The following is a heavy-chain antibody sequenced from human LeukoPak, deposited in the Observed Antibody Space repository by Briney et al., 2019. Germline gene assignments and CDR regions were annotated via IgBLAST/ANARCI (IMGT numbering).Heavy chain of an antibody. CDR2: IRYDGSNK. CDR1: GFTFSSYG. Sequence: GGSLRLSCAASGFTFSSYGMHWVRQAPGKGLEWVAFIRYDGSNKYYADSVKGRFTISRDNSKNTLYLQMNSLRAEDTAVYYCAKNYGSGSYLSNPFDYWGQGTLVTVSS. V-gene: IGHV3-30*02. CDR3: AKNYGSGSYLSNPFDY. J-gene: IGHJ4*02. D-gene: IGHD3-10*01.